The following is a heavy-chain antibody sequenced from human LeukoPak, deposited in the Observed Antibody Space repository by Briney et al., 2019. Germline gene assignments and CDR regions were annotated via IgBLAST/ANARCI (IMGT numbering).Heavy chain of an antibody. J-gene: IGHJ3*02. CDR1: GFTFGKYW. CDR3: AADAFNMGNDAFDI. CDR2: ILHGGSDR. V-gene: IGHV3-7*05. D-gene: IGHD2/OR15-2a*01. Sequence: GGSLRLSCAASGFTFGKYWMSWVRQAPGKGLEWVANILHGGSDRYYVDSVKGRFTISRDNAKNSLYLQMNSLRAEDTAVYYCAADAFNMGNDAFDIWGQGTMVTVSS.